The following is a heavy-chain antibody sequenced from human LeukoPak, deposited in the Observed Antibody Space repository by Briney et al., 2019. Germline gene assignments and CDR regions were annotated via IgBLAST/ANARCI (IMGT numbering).Heavy chain of an antibody. J-gene: IGHJ4*02. CDR2: IYHSGST. D-gene: IGHD3-3*01. V-gene: IGHV4-38-2*02. CDR1: GYSISSGYY. Sequence: PSGTLSLTCTVSGYSISSGYYWGWIRQPPGKGMEWIGGIYHSGSTYYNPSLKSRVAISVDTSKNQFSLKLSSVTAADTAVYYCARVNYDFWSGYYTGSDFDYWGQGTLVTVSS. CDR3: ARVNYDFWSGYYTGSDFDY.